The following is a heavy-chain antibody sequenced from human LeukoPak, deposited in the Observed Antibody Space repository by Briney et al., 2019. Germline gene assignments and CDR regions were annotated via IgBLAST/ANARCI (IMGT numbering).Heavy chain of an antibody. CDR2: ITSSSSTI. Sequence: GGSLRLSCAASGFTFSAYSMNWVRQAPGKGLEWLSYITSSSSTIYYADSVQGRFTISRDNAKSSLYLQMNSLRVEDTAVYYCARDRVGAYWGQGTLVTVSS. J-gene: IGHJ4*02. CDR3: ARDRVGAY. CDR1: GFTFSAYS. D-gene: IGHD1-26*01. V-gene: IGHV3-48*01.